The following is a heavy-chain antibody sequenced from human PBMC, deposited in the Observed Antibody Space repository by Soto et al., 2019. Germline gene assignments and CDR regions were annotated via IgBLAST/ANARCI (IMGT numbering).Heavy chain of an antibody. D-gene: IGHD3-9*01. CDR3: AREGFYDMLTGPQDY. Sequence: QVQLVESWGCVVQPGRSLRLSCAASGFNFSSYGMHWVRQAPGKGLEGVAVIWYDGSNKYYADSVKGRFTISRDNSKNTLYLQMNSLRAEDTAVYYCAREGFYDMLTGPQDYWGQGTLVIVCS. V-gene: IGHV3-33*01. CDR2: IWYDGSNK. CDR1: GFNFSSYG. J-gene: IGHJ4*02.